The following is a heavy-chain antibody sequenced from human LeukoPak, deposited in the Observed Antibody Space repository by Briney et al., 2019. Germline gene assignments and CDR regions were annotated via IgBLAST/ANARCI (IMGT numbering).Heavy chain of an antibody. CDR2: ISVTGGST. V-gene: IGHV3-23*01. CDR3: ARASSGSYRLDY. D-gene: IGHD1-26*01. CDR1: GFTFSSYA. J-gene: IGHJ4*02. Sequence: GGSLRLSCAASGFTFSSYAMHWVRQAPGKGLEWVSAISVTGGSTFYADSVRGRLTISRDNSKNTLYLQMSSLRAEDTAVYYCARASSGSYRLDYWGQGTLVTVSS.